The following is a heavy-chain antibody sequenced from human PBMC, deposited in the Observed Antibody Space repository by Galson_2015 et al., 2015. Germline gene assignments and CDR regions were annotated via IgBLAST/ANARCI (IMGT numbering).Heavy chain of an antibody. CDR2: INSDGSST. D-gene: IGHD6-13*01. CDR1: GFTFSSYW. Sequence: SLRLSCAASGFTFSSYWMHWVRQAPGKGLVWVSRINSDGSSTSYADSVKGRFTISRDNAKNTLYLQMNSLRAEDTAVYYCARYSSSWDLSYDYGMDVWGQGTTVTVSS. V-gene: IGHV3-74*01. CDR3: ARYSSSWDLSYDYGMDV. J-gene: IGHJ6*02.